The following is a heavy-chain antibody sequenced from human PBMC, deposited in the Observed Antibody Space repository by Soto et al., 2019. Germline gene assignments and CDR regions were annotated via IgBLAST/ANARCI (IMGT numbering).Heavy chain of an antibody. CDR2: IKQDGSEI. Sequence: GGSLRLSCAASGFTLSNFWMSWVRQAPGKGLEWVANIKQDGSEIYYVDSVKGRFTISRDNAKNSLYLQMNSLRAEDTAIYYCARLKPHGPEDCSGYPACDYWGDGRLVTVSS. CDR1: GFTLSNFW. J-gene: IGHJ4*01. V-gene: IGHV3-7*01. D-gene: IGHD2-15*01. CDR3: ARLKPHGPEDCSGYPACDY.